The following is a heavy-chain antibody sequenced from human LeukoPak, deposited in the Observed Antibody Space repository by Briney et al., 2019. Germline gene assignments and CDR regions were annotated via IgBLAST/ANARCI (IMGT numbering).Heavy chain of an antibody. D-gene: IGHD3-10*01. Sequence: GGSLRLSCAASGFTFSSYSINWVRQAPGKGLEWVSYISSSSSTIYYADSVKGRFTISRDNAKNSLYLQMNSLRAEDTAVYYCARDPITMVRGVITYSLDYWGQGTLVTVSS. V-gene: IGHV3-48*04. J-gene: IGHJ4*02. CDR1: GFTFSSYS. CDR2: ISSSSSTI. CDR3: ARDPITMVRGVITYSLDY.